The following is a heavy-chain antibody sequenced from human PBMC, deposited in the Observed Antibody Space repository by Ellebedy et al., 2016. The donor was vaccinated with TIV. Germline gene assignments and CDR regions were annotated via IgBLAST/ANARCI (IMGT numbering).Heavy chain of an antibody. CDR2: ISYSGTT. V-gene: IGHV4-39*07. J-gene: IGHJ4*02. CDR1: GGSISSSSYY. D-gene: IGHD6-19*01. Sequence: MPSETLSLTCTVSGGSISSSSYYWGWIRQPPGKGLEWIGSISYSGTTYYNPSLKSRVTISVDTSKNQFSLKLTSVTAADTAVYYCARDQGAQWLARRFDYWGQGTPVTVSS. CDR3: ARDQGAQWLARRFDY.